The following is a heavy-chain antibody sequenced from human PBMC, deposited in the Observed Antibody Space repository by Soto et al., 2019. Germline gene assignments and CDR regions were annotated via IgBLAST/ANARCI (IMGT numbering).Heavy chain of an antibody. J-gene: IGHJ4*02. V-gene: IGHV1-18*01. CDR2: ISTYTGNK. CDR3: ARGRPMVPTVSDPPNDY. D-gene: IGHD6-13*01. CDR1: GYTFTNYD. Sequence: ASVKVSCKASGYTFTNYDINWVRQAPGQGLEWMGWISTYTGNKKYAQKLQGRVTLTRDTSTSTAYMDLRRLKSDDSAMYYCARGRPMVPTVSDPPNDYWGQGSLVTVSS.